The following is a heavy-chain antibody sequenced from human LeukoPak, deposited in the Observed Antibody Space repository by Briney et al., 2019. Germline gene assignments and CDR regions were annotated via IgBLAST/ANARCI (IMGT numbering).Heavy chain of an antibody. CDR2: ISYDGSNK. D-gene: IGHD4-17*01. V-gene: IGHV3-30*18. J-gene: IGHJ3*02. Sequence: GGSLRLSCAASGFTFSSYGMHWVRQAPGKGLEWVAVISYDGSNKYYADSVKGRFTISRDNSKNTLYLQMNSLRAEDTAVYYCAKVFDYGDYEIWGQGTMVTVSS. CDR1: GFTFSSYG. CDR3: AKVFDYGDYEI.